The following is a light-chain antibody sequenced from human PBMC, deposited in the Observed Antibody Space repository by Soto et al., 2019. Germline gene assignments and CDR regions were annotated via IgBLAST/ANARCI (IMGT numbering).Light chain of an antibody. CDR1: SNYIGGYNY. CDR3: SSYTSSSTLI. J-gene: IGLJ2*01. CDR2: DVS. Sequence: SVPPQPASVYRSPGQSITISCTGTSNYIGGYNYVSWYQQYPDKAPNLIIYDVSDRPSGVSNRISGSKSGNTASLTISGLQAEDEADYYCSSYTSSSTLIFGGGTKVTVL. V-gene: IGLV2-14*01.